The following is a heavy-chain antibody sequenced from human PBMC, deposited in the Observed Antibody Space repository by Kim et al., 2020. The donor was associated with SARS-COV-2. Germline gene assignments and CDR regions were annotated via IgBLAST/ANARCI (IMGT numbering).Heavy chain of an antibody. D-gene: IGHD3-9*01. CDR1: GFTFSSYG. V-gene: IGHV3-30*18. Sequence: GGSLRLSCAASGFTFSSYGMHWVRQAPGKGLEWVAVISYDGNNKYYADSVKGRFTISRDNSKNTLHLQMNSLRAEDTAVYYCAKGPTNYDILTGYSRAWYFDCWGQGTLVTVSS. CDR3: AKGPTNYDILTGYSRAWYFDC. J-gene: IGHJ4*02. CDR2: ISYDGNNK.